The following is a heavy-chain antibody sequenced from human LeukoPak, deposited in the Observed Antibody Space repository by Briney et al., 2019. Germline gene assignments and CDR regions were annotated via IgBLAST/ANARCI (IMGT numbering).Heavy chain of an antibody. Sequence: PSETLSLTCTVSGGSVSSYYWSWIRQPPGKGLEWIGYIYYSGSTYYNPSLKSRVTISVDTSKNQFSLKLSSVTAADTAVYYCAREVGARGDYWGQGTLVTVSS. CDR1: GGSVSSYY. CDR3: AREVGARGDY. V-gene: IGHV4-59*06. J-gene: IGHJ4*02. D-gene: IGHD1-26*01. CDR2: IYYSGST.